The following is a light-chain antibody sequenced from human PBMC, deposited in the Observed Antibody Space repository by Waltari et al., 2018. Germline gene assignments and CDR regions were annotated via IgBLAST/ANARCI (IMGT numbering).Light chain of an antibody. CDR3: QHYNNYYPLT. Sequence: DIQMTQSPSTLSASVGDRVTITCRASQSIISWLAWYQQKPGKAPNLLIYKASSLESGVPSRSSGSSSATEFTLTISSLQPDDVATYYCQHYNNYYPLTFGGGTKVEVK. CDR1: QSIISW. V-gene: IGKV1-5*03. J-gene: IGKJ4*01. CDR2: KAS.